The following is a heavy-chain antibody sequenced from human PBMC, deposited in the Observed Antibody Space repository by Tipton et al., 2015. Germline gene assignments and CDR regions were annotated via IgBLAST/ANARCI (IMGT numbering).Heavy chain of an antibody. J-gene: IGHJ4*02. CDR3: ACHDYDLLTRDYQTVDY. D-gene: IGHD3-9*01. V-gene: IGHV4-38-2*01. CDR2: FFHSGNT. CDR1: GYSISSGYY. Sequence: TLSLTCDVSGYSISSGYYWSWIRQPPGKGLEWIGSFFHSGNTFYNPSLKSRVTISADTSKNQFSLRLSSVTAADTAVYYCACHDYDLLTRDYQTVDYWGQGTRVTVSS.